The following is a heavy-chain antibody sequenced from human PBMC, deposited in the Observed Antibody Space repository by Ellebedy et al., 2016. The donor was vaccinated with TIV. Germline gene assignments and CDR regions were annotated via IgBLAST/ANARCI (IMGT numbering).Heavy chain of an antibody. V-gene: IGHV3-33*01. CDR1: GFNFTSYG. CDR3: ARDQDEPLDV. CDR2: IWFDGGNR. Sequence: PGGSLRLSCAASGFNFTSYGMLWVRQAPGKGLEWVAVIWFDGGNRYYPDPVKGRFTISRDNSKNMVYLQMNSLRAEDTAVYYCARDQDEPLDVWGQGTTVTVSS. J-gene: IGHJ6*01.